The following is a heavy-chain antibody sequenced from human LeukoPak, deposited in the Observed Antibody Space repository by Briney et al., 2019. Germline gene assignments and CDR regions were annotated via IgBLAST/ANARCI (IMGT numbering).Heavy chain of an antibody. Sequence: SETLSLTCAVYGGSFSGYYWSWIRQPPGKGLEWIGEINHSGSTNYNPSLKSRVTISVDTSKNQFSLKLSSVTAADTAVYYCARGSSSWLDYWGQGTLVTVSS. J-gene: IGHJ4*02. D-gene: IGHD6-13*01. CDR2: INHSGST. CDR1: GGSFSGYY. CDR3: ARGSSSWLDY. V-gene: IGHV4-34*01.